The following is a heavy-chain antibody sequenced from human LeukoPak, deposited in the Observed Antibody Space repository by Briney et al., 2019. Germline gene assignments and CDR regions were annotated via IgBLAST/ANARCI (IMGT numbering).Heavy chain of an antibody. Sequence: SETLSLTCADYGESFSGYYFTWIRQPPGKGLEWIGEIHHSGATSCKPSLKSRVTISLDASKNQISLRLRSVTAADTAVYYCARGRVAGYFFDYWGQGTLVTVSS. D-gene: IGHD6-19*01. CDR1: GESFSGYY. CDR2: IHHSGAT. CDR3: ARGRVAGYFFDY. V-gene: IGHV4-34*01. J-gene: IGHJ4*02.